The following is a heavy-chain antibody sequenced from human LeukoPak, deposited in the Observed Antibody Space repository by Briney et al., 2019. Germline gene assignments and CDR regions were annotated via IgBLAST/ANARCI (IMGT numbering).Heavy chain of an antibody. CDR2: VTWNSDIK. D-gene: IGHD3-10*01. Sequence: PGRSLRLSCAASGFSFCAYAIHWVGQAPAQGLDWAAGVTWNSDIKAYADAEKGRFTVSRDNAKNSLYLQMNSLRSDDTALYYCARAPISGSYSQYFYMDVWGKGTTVTISS. J-gene: IGHJ6*03. V-gene: IGHV3-9*01. CDR1: GFSFCAYA. CDR3: ARAPISGSYSQYFYMDV.